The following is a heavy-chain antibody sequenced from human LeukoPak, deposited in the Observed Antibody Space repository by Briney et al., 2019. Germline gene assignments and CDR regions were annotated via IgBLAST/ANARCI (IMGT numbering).Heavy chain of an antibody. CDR1: GFTFSSYG. J-gene: IGHJ4*02. V-gene: IGHV3-30*02. Sequence: TGGSLRLSCAASGFTFSSYGMHWVRQAPGKGLEWVAFIRFDGSNKYYADSVKGPFTISRDNSKNTLYLQMNSLRAEDTAVYYCAKDDEYSSGWYGDFDYWGQGTLVTVSS. D-gene: IGHD6-19*01. CDR2: IRFDGSNK. CDR3: AKDDEYSSGWYGDFDY.